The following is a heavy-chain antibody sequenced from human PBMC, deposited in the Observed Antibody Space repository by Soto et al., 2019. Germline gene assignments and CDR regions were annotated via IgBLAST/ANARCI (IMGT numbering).Heavy chain of an antibody. CDR2: SFSSGGT. Sequence: GRPLRVSCAAFGVPLDKYTMVLVRQTTGKGLEWVAESFSSGGTQYADSVKGRFTISRDNPRNMVFLQMNGLRVEDTALYYCARDREPDGIWTFDSWGQRALVTVSS. V-gene: IGHV3-53*01. CDR1: GVPLDKYT. J-gene: IGHJ4*02. D-gene: IGHD3-9*01. CDR3: ARDREPDGIWTFDS.